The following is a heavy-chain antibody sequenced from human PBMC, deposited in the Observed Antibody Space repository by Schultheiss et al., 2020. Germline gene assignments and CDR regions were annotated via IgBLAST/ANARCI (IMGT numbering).Heavy chain of an antibody. J-gene: IGHJ4*02. V-gene: IGHV3-64*04. CDR1: GFTFSSYA. D-gene: IGHD3-22*01. CDR3: AKDWNYYDTSGSSDY. Sequence: GGSLRLSCAASGFTFSSYAMSWVRQAPGKGLEYVSAISSNGGSTYYADSVKGRFTISRDNSKNTLYLQMNSLRAEDTAVYYCAKDWNYYDTSGSSDYWGQGTLVTVSS. CDR2: ISSNGGST.